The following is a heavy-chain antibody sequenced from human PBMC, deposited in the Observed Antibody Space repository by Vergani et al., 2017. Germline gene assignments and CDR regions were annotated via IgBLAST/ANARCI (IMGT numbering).Heavy chain of an antibody. D-gene: IGHD1-14*01. V-gene: IGHV3-33*01. CDR3: ARDVRLLYNRFDP. CDR1: GFTFNRYG. Sequence: QVQLVQSGGGVVQPGGSLRLSCVASGFTFNRYGMQWVRRAPGKGLEWVAVTWYDGNNKQYADSVKGRFTISRDNSKSTMYLQMNSLRDEDTGVYYCARDVRLLYNRFDPWGQGTLVTVSS. CDR2: TWYDGNNK. J-gene: IGHJ5*02.